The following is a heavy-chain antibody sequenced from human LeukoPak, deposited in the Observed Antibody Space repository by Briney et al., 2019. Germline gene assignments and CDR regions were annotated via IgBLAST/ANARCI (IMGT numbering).Heavy chain of an antibody. CDR3: ARSRFYFDY. V-gene: IGHV3-11*01. J-gene: IGHJ4*02. CDR1: GFTFSDYY. Sequence: GGALRLSCAASGFTFSDYYMSWLRQAPGKGLEWVSYIRSSGSTIYYADSVKGRFTISRDNAKNSLYLQMNSLRAEDTAVYYCARSRFYFDYWGQGTLVTVSS. CDR2: IRSSGSTI.